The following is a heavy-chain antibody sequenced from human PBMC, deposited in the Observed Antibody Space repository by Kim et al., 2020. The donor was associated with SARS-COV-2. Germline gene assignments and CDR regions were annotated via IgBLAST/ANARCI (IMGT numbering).Heavy chain of an antibody. CDR3: AISQVGGPRWLVQGVDYYYGMDV. J-gene: IGHJ6*02. CDR1: GGSISSYY. CDR2: IYYSGST. Sequence: SETLSLTCTVSGGSISSYYWSWIRQPPGKGLEWIGYIYYSGSTNYNPSLKSRVTISVDTSKNQFSLKLSSVTAADTAVYYCAISQVGGPRWLVQGVDYYYGMDVWGQGTTVTVSS. D-gene: IGHD6-19*01. V-gene: IGHV4-59*01.